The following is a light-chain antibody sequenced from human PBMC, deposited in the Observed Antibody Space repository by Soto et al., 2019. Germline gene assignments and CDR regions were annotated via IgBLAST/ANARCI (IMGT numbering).Light chain of an antibody. V-gene: IGKV1-5*03. CDR1: QNIDAW. J-gene: IGKJ5*01. CDR2: KAS. Sequence: DIQMTQSPSTLSASVGDRVTITCRASQNIDAWLAWYQQKPGKAPKVLIYKASSLESGVPSRFSGSGSGTDFTLTISSLQPEDFATYYCQQANSFPLTFGQGTRLEIK. CDR3: QQANSFPLT.